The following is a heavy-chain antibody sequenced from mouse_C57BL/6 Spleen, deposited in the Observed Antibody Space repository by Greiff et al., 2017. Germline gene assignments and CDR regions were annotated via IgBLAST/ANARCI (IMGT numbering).Heavy chain of an antibody. CDR3: ARERQGLRRWFAY. V-gene: IGHV1-39*01. CDR2: INPNYGTT. Sequence: EVKLQESGPELVKPGASVKISCKASGYSFTDYNMNWVKQSNGKSLEWIGVINPNYGTTSYNQKFKGKATLTVDQSSSTAYMQLNSLTSEDSAVYYCARERQGLRRWFAYWGQGTLVTVSA. CDR1: GYSFTDYN. D-gene: IGHD2-2*01. J-gene: IGHJ3*01.